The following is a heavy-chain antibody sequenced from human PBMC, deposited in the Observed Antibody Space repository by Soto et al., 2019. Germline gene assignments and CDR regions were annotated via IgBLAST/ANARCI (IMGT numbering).Heavy chain of an antibody. Sequence: GGSLRLSCAASGFTFSSYAMSWVRQAPGKGLEWVSAISGSGGSTYYADSVKGRFTISRDNSKNTLYLQMNSLRAEDTAVYYCAKDHVVDYYGSGSYYIFDYWGQGTLVTVSS. CDR2: ISGSGGST. J-gene: IGHJ4*02. CDR1: GFTFSSYA. D-gene: IGHD3-10*01. V-gene: IGHV3-23*01. CDR3: AKDHVVDYYGSGSYYIFDY.